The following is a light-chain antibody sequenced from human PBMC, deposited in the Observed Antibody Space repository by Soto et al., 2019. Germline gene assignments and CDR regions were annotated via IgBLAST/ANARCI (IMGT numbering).Light chain of an antibody. J-gene: IGKJ1*01. CDR2: WAS. V-gene: IGKV4-1*01. Sequence: DIVMTQSPDSLAVSLGERATINCKSSQSVLYSSNNKNYLAWYQQKPGQPPKLLMYWASTRDSGVPDRFSGSGSGTDFTLTISSLQAEDVAVYYCQQYYSPPLTFGQGTKVEIK. CDR1: QSVLYSSNNKNY. CDR3: QQYYSPPLT.